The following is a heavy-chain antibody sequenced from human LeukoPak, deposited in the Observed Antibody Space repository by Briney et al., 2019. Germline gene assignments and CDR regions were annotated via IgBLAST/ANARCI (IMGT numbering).Heavy chain of an antibody. CDR3: ARGQWELLPHFDY. Sequence: SETLSLTCTVSGGSISSYYWSWIRQPPGKGLEWIGYIYYSGSTNYNPSLKSRVTISVDTSKNQFSLKLSSVTAADTAVYYCARGQWELLPHFDYWGQGTLVTVSP. CDR1: GGSISSYY. V-gene: IGHV4-59*01. CDR2: IYYSGST. J-gene: IGHJ4*02. D-gene: IGHD1-26*01.